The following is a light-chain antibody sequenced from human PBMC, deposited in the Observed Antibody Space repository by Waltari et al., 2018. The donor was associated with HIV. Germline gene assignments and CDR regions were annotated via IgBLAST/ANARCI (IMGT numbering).Light chain of an antibody. CDR1: SRLIRAYKY. CDR2: EVR. V-gene: IGLV2-14*01. Sequence: SALTQPASVSGSPGHSITLSCTVPSRLIRAYKYVPWYKQQPGKAPKLMISEVRNRPSGVYNRFSGSKSGNTASLTISGLQAEDEADYYCSSYTTSSTWVFGGGTKLTVL. CDR3: SSYTTSSTWV. J-gene: IGLJ3*02.